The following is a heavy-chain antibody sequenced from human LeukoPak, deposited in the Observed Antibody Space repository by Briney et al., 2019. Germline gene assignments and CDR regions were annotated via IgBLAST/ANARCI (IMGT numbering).Heavy chain of an antibody. Sequence: GGSLRLSCAASGFTFSSYWMHWVRQAPGKGLVWVSRINSDGSSTIYADSVKGRFTISRDNAKNTLYLQMNSLRAEDTAVYYCARAWSSSWYAFDIWGQGTMVTVSS. CDR2: INSDGSST. J-gene: IGHJ3*02. V-gene: IGHV3-74*01. CDR3: ARAWSSSWYAFDI. D-gene: IGHD6-13*01. CDR1: GFTFSSYW.